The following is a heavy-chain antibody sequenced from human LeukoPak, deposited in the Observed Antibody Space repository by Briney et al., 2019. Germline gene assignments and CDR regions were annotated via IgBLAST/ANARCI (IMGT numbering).Heavy chain of an antibody. J-gene: IGHJ3*02. Sequence: GESLKISCKTSGISYWIGWVRQMPGKGLEWMGIIYPGNSDTRYSPSFQGQVSISADKSISTAYLQWSSLKASDTAMYYCARRSDGAFDIWGQGTMVTVSS. CDR2: IYPGNSDT. CDR1: GISYW. V-gene: IGHV5-51*01. CDR3: ARRSDGAFDI.